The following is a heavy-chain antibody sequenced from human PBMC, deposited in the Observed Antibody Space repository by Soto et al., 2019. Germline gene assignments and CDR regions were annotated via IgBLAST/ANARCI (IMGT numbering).Heavy chain of an antibody. V-gene: IGHV4-59*11. CDR1: GASISNHY. CDR3: ARALTPFHPIDY. Sequence: SETLSLTCTVSGASISNHYWSWIRQPPGKGLEWIGYIYYSGSTNYNPSLKSRVTISVDTSKNQFSLKLSSVTAADTAVYYCARALTPFHPIDYWGQGTLVTVSS. J-gene: IGHJ4*02. CDR2: IYYSGST.